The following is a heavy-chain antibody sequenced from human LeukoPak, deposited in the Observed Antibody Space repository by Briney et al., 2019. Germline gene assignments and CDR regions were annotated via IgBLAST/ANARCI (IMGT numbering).Heavy chain of an antibody. CDR1: GGSISSYY. V-gene: IGHV4-59*01. CDR3: AGSGDGDAFDI. CDR2: IYYSGST. J-gene: IGHJ3*02. D-gene: IGHD6-25*01. Sequence: SETLSLTCTVSGGSISSYYWSWIRQPPGKGLEWIGYIYYSGSTNYDPSLKSRVTISVDMSKNQFSLKLSSVTAADTAMYYCAGSGDGDAFDIWGQGTMVTVSS.